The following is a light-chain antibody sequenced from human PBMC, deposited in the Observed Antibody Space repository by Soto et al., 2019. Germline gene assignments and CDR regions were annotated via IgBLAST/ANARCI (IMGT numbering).Light chain of an antibody. Sequence: EIVLTQSPGTLSLSPEQRVTLSCRASQSVSSNYLAWYQQKPGQAPRLLIYGASNRATGVPDRFSGTGSGTDFTLTISRLAPEDFAVYYCQQYTNWPPWTFGQGTKVEIK. CDR1: QSVSSNY. CDR2: GAS. V-gene: IGKV3-20*01. CDR3: QQYTNWPPWT. J-gene: IGKJ1*01.